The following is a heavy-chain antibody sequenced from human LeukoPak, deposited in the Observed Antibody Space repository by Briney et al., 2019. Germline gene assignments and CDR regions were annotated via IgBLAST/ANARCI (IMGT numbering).Heavy chain of an antibody. D-gene: IGHD6-6*01. V-gene: IGHV1-2*06. CDR3: ARDRRSSRGREQLAPDDAFDI. Sequence: GASVKVSCKASGYTFTGYYMHWVRQAPGQGLEWMGRINPNSGGTNYAQKFQGRVTMTRDTSISTAYMELSRLRSDDTAVYYCARDRRSSRGREQLAPDDAFDIWGQGTMVTVSS. CDR2: INPNSGGT. J-gene: IGHJ3*02. CDR1: GYTFTGYY.